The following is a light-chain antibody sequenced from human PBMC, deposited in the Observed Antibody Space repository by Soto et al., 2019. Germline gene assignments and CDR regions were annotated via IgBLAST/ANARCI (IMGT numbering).Light chain of an antibody. V-gene: IGKV3-15*01. CDR1: QSVGKK. Sequence: EILMTQFPATLSVSPGDRATLSCRASQSVGKKLAWYQQKPGQAPRLLIYAASTPVSDFPSRFSGSGSGTDFTLTISSLQPEDFAVYYCQQYSDWPPYTFGQGTRL. CDR2: AAS. CDR3: QQYSDWPPYT. J-gene: IGKJ2*01.